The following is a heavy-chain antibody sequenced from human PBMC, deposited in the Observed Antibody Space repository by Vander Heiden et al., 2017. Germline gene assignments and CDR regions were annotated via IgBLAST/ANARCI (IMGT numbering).Heavy chain of an antibody. V-gene: IGHV3-23*01. Sequence: EVQLLESGGGLVQPGGSLRLSCAASGFTCSSYAMSWVRQARGKGLEWVSAISGSGGSTYYADSVKGRFTISRDNSKNTLYLQMNSLRAEDTAVYYCAKILIAAAGTNYWGQGTLVTVSS. D-gene: IGHD6-13*01. CDR3: AKILIAAAGTNY. CDR2: ISGSGGST. CDR1: GFTCSSYA. J-gene: IGHJ4*02.